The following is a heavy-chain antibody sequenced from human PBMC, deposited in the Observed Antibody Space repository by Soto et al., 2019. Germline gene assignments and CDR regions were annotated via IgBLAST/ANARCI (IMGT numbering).Heavy chain of an antibody. Sequence: XETLSLTCAVCCFFISSGNYWGWIRKPPGKGLEWIGSIFHGGNTYYNPSLKSRVTISVDMSKNQFSLKLNSVTAADTAVYYCARARWYDAFDVWGQGSVVTVSS. CDR1: CFFISSGNY. V-gene: IGHV4-38-2*01. J-gene: IGHJ3*01. D-gene: IGHD2-15*01. CDR3: ARARWYDAFDV. CDR2: IFHGGNT.